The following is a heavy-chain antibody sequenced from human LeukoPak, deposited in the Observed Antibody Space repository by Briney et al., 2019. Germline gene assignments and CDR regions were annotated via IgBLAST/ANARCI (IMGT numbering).Heavy chain of an antibody. CDR1: GYSLTSYA. V-gene: IGHV7-4-1*02. CDR2: INTNTGKP. Sequence: ASVKVSCKASGYSLTSYALNWVRQAPGQGLEWMGWINTNTGKPTYAQGFTGRFVFSLDTSVSTAYLQINNLKAEDTAMYYCARDPYYYASGSHATWGQGTLVTVSS. J-gene: IGHJ5*02. D-gene: IGHD3-10*01. CDR3: ARDPYYYASGSHAT.